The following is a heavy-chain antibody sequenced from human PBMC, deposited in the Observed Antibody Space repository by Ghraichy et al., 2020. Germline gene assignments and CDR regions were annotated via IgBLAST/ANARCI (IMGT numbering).Heavy chain of an antibody. V-gene: IGHV1-69*13. Sequence: SVKVSCKASGGTFSSYAISWVRQAPGQGLEWMGGIIPIFGTANYAQKFQGRVTITADESTSTAYMELSSLRSEDTAVYYCARDTIFGVVTDYYGMDVWGQGTTVTVSS. D-gene: IGHD3-3*01. CDR2: IIPIFGTA. CDR3: ARDTIFGVVTDYYGMDV. J-gene: IGHJ6*02. CDR1: GGTFSSYA.